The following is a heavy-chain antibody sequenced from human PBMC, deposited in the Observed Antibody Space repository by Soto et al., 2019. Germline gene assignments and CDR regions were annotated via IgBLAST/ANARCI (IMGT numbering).Heavy chain of an antibody. V-gene: IGHV3-30*18. CDR2: ISFDGSNK. Sequence: QVQLVESGGGVVQPGRSLRLSCAAGGFTFSSFGLRWVRQAPGKGLEWVSVISFDGSNKYYADSVKGRFTISRDNSKNTLSLQMNSLKAEDTAVYYCAKDTSKYSNNWPAYYGLDVWGQGTTVTVSS. J-gene: IGHJ6*02. CDR3: AKDTSKYSNNWPAYYGLDV. CDR1: GFTFSSFG. D-gene: IGHD1-1*01.